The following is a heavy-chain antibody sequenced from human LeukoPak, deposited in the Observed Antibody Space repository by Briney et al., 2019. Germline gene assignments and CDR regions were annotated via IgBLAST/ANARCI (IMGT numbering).Heavy chain of an antibody. CDR2: IYHSGST. Sequence: PSETLSLTCAVSGGSISSSNWWSWVRQPPGKGLEWIGEIYHSGSTNYNPSLKSRVTISVDKSKNQFSLKLSSVTAADTAVYYCARDWDSSSWFQSFDIWGQGTMVTVSS. CDR3: ARDWDSSSWFQSFDI. CDR1: GGSISSSNW. J-gene: IGHJ3*02. D-gene: IGHD6-13*01. V-gene: IGHV4-4*02.